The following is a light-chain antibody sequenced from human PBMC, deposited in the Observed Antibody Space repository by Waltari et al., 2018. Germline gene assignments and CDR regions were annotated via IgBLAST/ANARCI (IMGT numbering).Light chain of an antibody. J-gene: IGLJ2*01. CDR3: SSYTSSSTVV. Sequence: QSALTQPASVTGSPGQSVTISCTGTSSDIGVYNFVSWYQPHPGKAPKLMIYDVTNPPSGVSDRFSASKSGNTASLTISGLQAEDEGDYYCSSYTSSSTVVFGGGTKLTVL. V-gene: IGLV2-14*03. CDR2: DVT. CDR1: SSDIGVYNF.